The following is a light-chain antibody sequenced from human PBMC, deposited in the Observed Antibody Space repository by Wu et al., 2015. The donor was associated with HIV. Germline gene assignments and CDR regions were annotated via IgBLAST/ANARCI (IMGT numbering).Light chain of an antibody. CDR2: ATS. V-gene: IGKV3-20*01. CDR3: QQYGGSPLYT. J-gene: IGKJ2*01. CDR1: DSVSSSY. Sequence: EIVLTQSPDTLTLSPGERATLSCRASDSVSSSYLGWYQQKPGQPPRLLIYATSTRATGVSDRFSGSGSGTDFTLTTSSLEAEDFAIYYCQQYGGSPLYTFGQGTKLEI.